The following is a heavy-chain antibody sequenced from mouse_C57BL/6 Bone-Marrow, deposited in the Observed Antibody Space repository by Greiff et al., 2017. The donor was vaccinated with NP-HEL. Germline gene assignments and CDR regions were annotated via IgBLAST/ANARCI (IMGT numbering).Heavy chain of an antibody. CDR1: GYTFTSYW. D-gene: IGHD1-1*01. CDR2: IYPGSGST. J-gene: IGHJ4*01. CDR3: ARVDYYGPHYYAMDY. Sequence: QVQLQQSGAELVKPGASVKMSCKASGYTFTSYWITWVKQRPGQGLEWIGDIYPGSGSTNYNEKFKSKATLTVDTSSSTAYMQLSSLTSEDSAVYYCARVDYYGPHYYAMDYWGQGTSVTVSS. V-gene: IGHV1-55*01.